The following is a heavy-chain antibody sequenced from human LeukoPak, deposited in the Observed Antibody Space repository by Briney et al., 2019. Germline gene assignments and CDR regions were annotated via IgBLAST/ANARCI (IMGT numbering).Heavy chain of an antibody. V-gene: IGHV4-4*07. Sequence: SETLSLTCTVSGGSISGYYWNWIRQPPGKGLEWIGRIYTSGSTNYNPSLKSRVTMSVDTSKNQFSLKLSSVTAADTAVYYCVTARLPNYMDVWGKGTTVTISS. CDR1: GGSISGYY. CDR2: IYTSGST. D-gene: IGHD1-20*01. CDR3: VTARLPNYMDV. J-gene: IGHJ6*03.